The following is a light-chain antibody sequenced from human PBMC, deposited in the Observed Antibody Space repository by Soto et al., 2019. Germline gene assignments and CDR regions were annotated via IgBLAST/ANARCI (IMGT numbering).Light chain of an antibody. J-gene: IGKJ3*01. Sequence: DIQMTQSPSSVSASVGDRVTITCRASQGIGSWLGWYQQKPGKAPKLLIYAAASLQSGVPSRFSATFSGTEFTITISSLQPEDLATYFCQQANSFHLSFGPGTKVDLK. CDR3: QQANSFHLS. CDR1: QGIGSW. CDR2: AAA. V-gene: IGKV1-12*01.